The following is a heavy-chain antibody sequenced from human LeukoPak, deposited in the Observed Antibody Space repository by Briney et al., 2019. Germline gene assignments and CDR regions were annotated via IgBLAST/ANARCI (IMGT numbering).Heavy chain of an antibody. Sequence: GGSLRLSCAASGFTFGSCWVNWVRQTPGKGLEWVANINQDGSQKFYVDSVKGRFTISRDNANNSLYLQMNSLRAEDTAVYYCARDVGYRSWFDPWGQGTLVIVSS. CDR2: INQDGSQK. J-gene: IGHJ5*02. CDR3: ARDVGYRSWFDP. V-gene: IGHV3-7*01. CDR1: GFTFGSCW. D-gene: IGHD5-18*01.